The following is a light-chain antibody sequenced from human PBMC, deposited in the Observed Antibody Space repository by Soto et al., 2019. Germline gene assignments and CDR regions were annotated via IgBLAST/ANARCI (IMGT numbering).Light chain of an antibody. CDR3: QQLNRYPYT. Sequence: EIVMTQSPATLSVSPGERATLSCRASQSVSSNLAWYQQKPGQAPRLLIYGASTRATGIPARFSGSGSGTEFTLTISSLQPEDFATYYCQQLNRYPYTFGQGTKVEIK. V-gene: IGKV3-15*01. CDR1: QSVSSN. J-gene: IGKJ2*01. CDR2: GAS.